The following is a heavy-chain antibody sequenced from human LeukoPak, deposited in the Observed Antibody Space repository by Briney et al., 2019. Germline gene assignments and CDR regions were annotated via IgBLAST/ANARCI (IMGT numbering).Heavy chain of an antibody. J-gene: IGHJ4*02. D-gene: IGHD4-17*01. V-gene: IGHV4-59*01. CDR2: IYYSGST. CDR1: GGSISSYY. CDR3: ARGHHGDYGSYYFDY. Sequence: SETLSLTWTVSGGSISSYYWSWIRQPPGKGLEWIGYIYYSGSTNYNPSLKSRVTISVDTSKNQFSLKLSSVTAADTAVYYCARGHHGDYGSYYFDYWGQGTLVTVSS.